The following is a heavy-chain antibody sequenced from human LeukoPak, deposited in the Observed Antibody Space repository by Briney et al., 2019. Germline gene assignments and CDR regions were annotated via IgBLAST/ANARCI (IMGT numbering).Heavy chain of an antibody. D-gene: IGHD3-22*01. CDR2: IYSGVST. CDR3: ARSINYYDSSGVGAFDI. V-gene: IGHV3-53*01. CDR1: GFTVSSNY. J-gene: IGHJ3*02. Sequence: GGSLRLSCAASGFTVSSNYMSWVRQAPGRGLEWVSVIYSGVSTYYADSVKGRFTISRDNSKNTLYLQMNSLRAEDTAVYYCARSINYYDSSGVGAFDIWGQGTMVTVSS.